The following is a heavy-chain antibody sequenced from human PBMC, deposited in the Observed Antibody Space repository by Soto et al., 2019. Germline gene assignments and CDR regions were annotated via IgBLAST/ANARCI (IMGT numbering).Heavy chain of an antibody. CDR2: VSYSGTT. CDR3: ARTPFYYVGLGTHLYYFDF. Sequence: QVQLQESGPRLMKPSETLSLTCTVASGSISSYYWSWLRQPPGKGLEWIGYVSYSGTTNYNSSHTSRVPLSIDSSKHQLSLTLHSVPDADTSVYYCARTPFYYVGLGTHLYYFDFWDQGALVTVSS. CDR1: SGSISSYY. V-gene: IGHV4-59*01. J-gene: IGHJ4*02. D-gene: IGHD3-10*02.